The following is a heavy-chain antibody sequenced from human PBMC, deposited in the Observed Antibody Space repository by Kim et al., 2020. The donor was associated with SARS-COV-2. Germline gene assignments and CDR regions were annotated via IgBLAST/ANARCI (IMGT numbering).Heavy chain of an antibody. J-gene: IGHJ6*02. V-gene: IGHV5-51*01. CDR3: ARPDCSGGSCYYGMDV. CDR2: IYPGDSDT. Sequence: GESLKISRKGSGYSFTSYWIGWVRQMPGKGLEWMGIIYPGDSDTRYSPSFQGQVTISADKSISTAYLQWSSLKASDTAMYYCARPDCSGGSCYYGMDVWGQGTTVTVSS. CDR1: GYSFTSYW. D-gene: IGHD2-15*01.